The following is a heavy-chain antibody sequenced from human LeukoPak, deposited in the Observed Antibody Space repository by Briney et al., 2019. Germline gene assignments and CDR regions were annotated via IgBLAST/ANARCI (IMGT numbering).Heavy chain of an antibody. Sequence: PGGSLRLSCAASGFTVSSNYMSWVRQAPGKGLEWVSVIYSGGSTYYAGSVKGRFTISRDNSKNTLYLQMNSLRAEDTAVYYCARESYYYDSSGYSYYFDYWGQGTLVTVSS. J-gene: IGHJ4*02. D-gene: IGHD3-22*01. CDR3: ARESYYYDSSGYSYYFDY. CDR1: GFTVSSNY. V-gene: IGHV3-66*01. CDR2: IYSGGST.